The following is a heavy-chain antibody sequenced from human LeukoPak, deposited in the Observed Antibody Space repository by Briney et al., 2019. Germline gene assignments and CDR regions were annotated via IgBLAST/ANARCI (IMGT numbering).Heavy chain of an antibody. V-gene: IGHV4-4*02. J-gene: IGHJ4*02. CDR2: IYHSGST. CDR1: GFTFSSYG. D-gene: IGHD4-17*01. Sequence: GSLRLSCAASGFTFSSYGMHWVRQPPGKGLEWIGEIYHSGSTNYNPSLKSRVTISVDKSKNQFPLKLSSVTAADTAVYYCARKKEADYGDYVLDYWGQGTLVTVSS. CDR3: ARKKEADYGDYVLDY.